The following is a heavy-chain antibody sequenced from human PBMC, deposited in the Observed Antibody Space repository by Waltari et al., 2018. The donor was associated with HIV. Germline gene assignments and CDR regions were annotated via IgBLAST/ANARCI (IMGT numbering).Heavy chain of an antibody. D-gene: IGHD6-13*01. CDR1: GDPVTSSGFY. Sequence: QLQLQESGPGLVKPSETLSLTCPVSGDPVTSSGFYWGWIRQPPGKGLEWIGAIYFTGGTFYNPSLKSRVTISVDTSMNQFSLKLTSVTAADRAVYYCARRHSSWSWFDPWGQGTLVTVSS. J-gene: IGHJ5*02. CDR2: IYFTGGT. CDR3: ARRHSSWSWFDP. V-gene: IGHV4-39*01.